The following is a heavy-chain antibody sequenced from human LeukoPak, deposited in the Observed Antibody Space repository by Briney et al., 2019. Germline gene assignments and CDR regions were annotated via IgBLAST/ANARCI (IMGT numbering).Heavy chain of an antibody. CDR3: ARLIPGYWWFDP. J-gene: IGHJ5*02. D-gene: IGHD3-22*01. CDR2: IYTGGSP. Sequence: QPGGSLRLSCAASGFTVSSNYMSWVRQAPGKGLEWVSVIYTGGSPNYADSVKGRLTISRHNSKNTLYLQMNSLRTEDTAVYYCARLIPGYWWFDPWGQGTLVTVSS. CDR1: GFTVSSNY. V-gene: IGHV3-53*04.